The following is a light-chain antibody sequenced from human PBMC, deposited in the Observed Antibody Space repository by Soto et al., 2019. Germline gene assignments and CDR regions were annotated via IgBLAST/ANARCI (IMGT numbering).Light chain of an antibody. CDR1: SSNIGNHP. CDR3: AAWDDSLNGVV. Sequence: QAVVTQPPSVSEAPRQRVTISCSGSSSNIGNHPVNWYQQLPGKSPKLLIYYDDLLASGVSDRFHGSKYGTSASLAISGLQSEDEADYYCAAWDDSLNGVVFGGGTKVTVL. V-gene: IGLV1-36*01. CDR2: YDD. J-gene: IGLJ2*01.